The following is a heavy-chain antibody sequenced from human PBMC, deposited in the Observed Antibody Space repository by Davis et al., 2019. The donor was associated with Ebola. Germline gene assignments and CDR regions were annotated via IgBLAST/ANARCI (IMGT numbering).Heavy chain of an antibody. CDR3: ARQGAGFDP. D-gene: IGHD4/OR15-4a*01. CDR2: IYYSGST. J-gene: IGHJ5*02. V-gene: IGHV4-59*08. Sequence: SETLSLTCTVSGGSISSYYWSWIRQPPGKRLEWIGYIYYSGSTNYNPSLKSRVTISVDTSKNQFSLKLSSVTAADTAVYYCARQGAGFDPWGQGTLVTVSS. CDR1: GGSISSYY.